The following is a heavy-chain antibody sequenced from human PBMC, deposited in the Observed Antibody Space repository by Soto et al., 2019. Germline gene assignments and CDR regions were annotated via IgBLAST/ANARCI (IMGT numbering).Heavy chain of an antibody. Sequence: PGGSLRLSCAASGFTFSSYGMHWVRQAPGKGLEWVAVISYDGSNKYYADSVKGRFTISRDNSKNTLYLQMNSLRAEDTAVYYCAKDAGDGYNYSDYWGQGTLVTVSS. D-gene: IGHD5-12*01. CDR2: ISYDGSNK. CDR3: AKDAGDGYNYSDY. CDR1: GFTFSSYG. V-gene: IGHV3-30*18. J-gene: IGHJ4*02.